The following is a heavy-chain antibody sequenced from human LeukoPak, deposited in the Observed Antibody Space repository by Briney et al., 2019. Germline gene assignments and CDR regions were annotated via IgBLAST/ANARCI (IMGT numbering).Heavy chain of an antibody. D-gene: IGHD3-10*01. CDR3: ARESMVRGVSGPDY. CDR1: GYTFTSYY. V-gene: IGHV1-46*01. J-gene: IGHJ4*02. Sequence: ASVKVSCKASGYTFTSYYMHWVRQAPGQGLEWMAIINPSGGSTSYAHTVQGRVTITRDTSTSTVYMELSSLRSEDTAVYYCARESMVRGVSGPDYWGQGALVTVSS. CDR2: INPSGGST.